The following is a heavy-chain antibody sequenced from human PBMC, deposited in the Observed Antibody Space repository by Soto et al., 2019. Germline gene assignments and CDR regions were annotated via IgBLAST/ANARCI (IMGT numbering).Heavy chain of an antibody. V-gene: IGHV3-23*01. CDR3: GNTHGVEGQLVEP. J-gene: IGHJ5*02. D-gene: IGHD6-6*01. Sequence: EVQLLESGGGLVQPGGSLRLSCAASGFTLSNYAMSWVRQAPGKGLEWVSTISGSGGRIYYADSVKGRFTISRDNSKKNLYLQMSSLRDEDTAVYYCGNTHGVEGQLVEPWGKGTLVTVSS. CDR2: ISGSGGRI. CDR1: GFTLSNYA.